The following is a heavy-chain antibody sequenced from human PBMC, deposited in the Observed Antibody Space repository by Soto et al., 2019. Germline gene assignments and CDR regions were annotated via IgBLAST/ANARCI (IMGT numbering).Heavy chain of an antibody. CDR2: FYYSGST. CDR1: GFSLNSVPYS. D-gene: IGHD2-2*01. Sequence: PSETLSLTCSVSGFSLNSVPYSWVWIRQPPGKGLEWIGTFYYSGSTHYNPSLASRVTISVDTSKNQFSLKVTSVTAADTAMYYCARLGGYCSSTSCYGYYGMDVWGQGTTVT. V-gene: IGHV4-39*01. J-gene: IGHJ6*02. CDR3: ARLGGYCSSTSCYGYYGMDV.